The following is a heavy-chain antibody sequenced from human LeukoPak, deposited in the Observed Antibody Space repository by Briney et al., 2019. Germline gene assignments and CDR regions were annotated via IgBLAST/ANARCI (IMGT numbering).Heavy chain of an antibody. J-gene: IGHJ4*02. CDR1: GFTFSSYG. V-gene: IGHV3-30*18. Sequence: GKSLRLSCSASGFTFSSYGMHWVRQAPGKGLEWVAVISYDGNNKYYAGSVKGRFTVSRDNSKHTAYLQMNSLRPEDTAVYYCGKDPSGAYQGHWGQGTLVTVSS. D-gene: IGHD4-17*01. CDR2: ISYDGNNK. CDR3: GKDPSGAYQGH.